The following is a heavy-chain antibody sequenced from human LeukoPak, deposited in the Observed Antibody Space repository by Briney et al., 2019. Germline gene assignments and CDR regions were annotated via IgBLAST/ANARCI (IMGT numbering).Heavy chain of an antibody. Sequence: SETLSLTCAVYGGSFSGYYWSWIRQPPGKGLEWIGYIYYSGSTNYNPSLKSRVTISVDTSKNQFSLKLSSVTAADTAVYYCARWGRTTGYFDYWGQGTLVTVSS. D-gene: IGHD1-1*01. CDR2: IYYSGST. J-gene: IGHJ4*02. V-gene: IGHV4-59*01. CDR1: GGSFSGYY. CDR3: ARWGRTTGYFDY.